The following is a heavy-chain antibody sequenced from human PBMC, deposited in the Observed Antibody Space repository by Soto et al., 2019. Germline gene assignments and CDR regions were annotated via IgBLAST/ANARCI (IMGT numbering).Heavy chain of an antibody. J-gene: IGHJ5*02. D-gene: IGHD1-1*01. CDR3: VRDGTKTLRDWFDP. CDR1: GASISGFY. V-gene: IGHV4-4*07. Sequence: PSETLSLTFTVSGASISGFYWSWILKPALKGLEWIGRIYATGTTDYNPSLKSRVMMSVDTSKKQFSLKLRSVTAAETAVYYCVRDGTKTLRDWFDPWGQGISVTVSS. CDR2: IYATGTT.